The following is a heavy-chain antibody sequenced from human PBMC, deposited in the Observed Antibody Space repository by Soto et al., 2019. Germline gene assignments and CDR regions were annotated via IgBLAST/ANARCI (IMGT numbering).Heavy chain of an antibody. J-gene: IGHJ4*02. CDR1: GFSFCSYA. Sequence: GGSLRLSCAACGFSFCSYAMHWFCQAPGKGLEWVAVISYDGSHKYYADSVKGRFTISRDNSKNTLYLQMNSLRAEDTAVYYCVDQVPTTYYFDYWGQGTLVTVSS. CDR3: VDQVPTTYYFDY. CDR2: ISYDGSHK. V-gene: IGHV3-30-3*01. D-gene: IGHD1-1*01.